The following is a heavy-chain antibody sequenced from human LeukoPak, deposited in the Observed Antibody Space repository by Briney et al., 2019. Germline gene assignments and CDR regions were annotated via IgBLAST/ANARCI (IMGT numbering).Heavy chain of an antibody. V-gene: IGHV3-21*01. D-gene: IGHD6-13*01. J-gene: IGHJ6*03. CDR1: GFTFSSYS. Sequence: GGSLRLSCAASGFTFSSYSMNWVRQAPGKGLEWVSSISSSSSYIYYADSVKGRFTISRDNAKNSLYLQMNSLRAEDTAVYYCARGEYSSSWYPLRAYYYHYYMDVWGKGTTVTVSS. CDR2: ISSSSSYI. CDR3: ARGEYSSSWYPLRAYYYHYYMDV.